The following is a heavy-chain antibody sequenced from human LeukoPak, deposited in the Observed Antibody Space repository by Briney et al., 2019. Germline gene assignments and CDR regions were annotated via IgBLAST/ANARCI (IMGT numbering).Heavy chain of an antibody. J-gene: IGHJ4*02. CDR1: GGSISSSNW. V-gene: IGHV4-4*02. CDR3: ARRVDSSGWYAYFDY. Sequence: SETLSLTCAVSGGSISSSNWWSWVRQPPGKGLEWIGEIYHSGSTNYNPSLKSRVTISVDKSKNQFSLKLSSVTAADTAVYYCARRVDSSGWYAYFDYWGQGTLVTVSS. CDR2: IYHSGST. D-gene: IGHD6-19*01.